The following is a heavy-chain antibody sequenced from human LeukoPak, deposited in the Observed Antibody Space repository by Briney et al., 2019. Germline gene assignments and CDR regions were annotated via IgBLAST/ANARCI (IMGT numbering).Heavy chain of an antibody. CDR2: MNPNSGNT. J-gene: IGHJ6*03. D-gene: IGHD2-2*01. Sequence: ASVKVSCKASGYTFTSYDINWVRQATGQGLEWMGWMNPNSGNTGYAQKFQGRVTITRNTSISTAYMELSSLRSEDTAVYYCARDCSSTSCYFPNYYYMDVWGKGTTVTVSS. CDR3: ARDCSSTSCYFPNYYYMDV. CDR1: GYTFTSYD. V-gene: IGHV1-8*03.